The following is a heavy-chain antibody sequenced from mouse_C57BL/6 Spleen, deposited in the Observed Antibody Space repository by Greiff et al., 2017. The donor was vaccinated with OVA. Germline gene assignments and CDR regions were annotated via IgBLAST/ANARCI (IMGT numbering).Heavy chain of an antibody. J-gene: IGHJ2*01. CDR2: IDPSDSYT. CDR1: GYTFTSYW. CDR3: ARRGTAQATHFDY. D-gene: IGHD3-2*02. Sequence: VQLQQPGAELVKPGASVKLSCKASGYTFTSYWMQWVKQRPGQGLEWIGEIDPSDSYTNYNQKFKGKATLTVDTSSSTAYMQLSSLTSEDSAVYYCARRGTAQATHFDYWGQGTTLTVSS. V-gene: IGHV1-50*01.